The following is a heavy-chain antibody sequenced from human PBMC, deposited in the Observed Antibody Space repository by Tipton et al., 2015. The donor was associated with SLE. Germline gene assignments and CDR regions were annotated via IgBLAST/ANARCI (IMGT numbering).Heavy chain of an antibody. CDR1: GGSFSGYH. D-gene: IGHD2-8*01. Sequence: TLSLTCAVYGGSFSGYHWSWIRQPPGKGLEWIGEIYHTGSTNYNPSLKSRVTMSVDTAKNQFSLKLTSVTAADTAVYYCARGMLTWRGAIVGVDVWGQGTTVNVSS. V-gene: IGHV4-34*01. CDR3: ARGMLTWRGAIVGVDV. CDR2: IYHTGST. J-gene: IGHJ6*02.